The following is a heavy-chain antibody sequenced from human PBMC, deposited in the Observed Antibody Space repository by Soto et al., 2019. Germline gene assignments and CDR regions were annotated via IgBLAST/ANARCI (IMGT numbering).Heavy chain of an antibody. D-gene: IGHD1-26*01. V-gene: IGHV1-58*01. CDR2: IVVGSGNT. Sequence: QMQLVQSGPEVKKPGTSVKVSCKASGFTFTSSAVQWVRQARGQRLEWIGWIVVGSGNTNYAQKFQERVTITRDMSTSTAYMELSSRRSEDTAVYYCAADQGVGATYYYYYGMDVWGQGTTVTVSS. J-gene: IGHJ6*02. CDR1: GFTFTSSA. CDR3: AADQGVGATYYYYYGMDV.